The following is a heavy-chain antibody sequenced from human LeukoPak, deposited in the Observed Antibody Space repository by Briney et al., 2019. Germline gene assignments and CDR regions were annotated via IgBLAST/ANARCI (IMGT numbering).Heavy chain of an antibody. J-gene: IGHJ4*02. CDR1: GFTFSDYY. CDR3: ARRAAAGSCFDY. D-gene: IGHD6-13*01. CDR2: ISSGSSTI. Sequence: GGSLRLSCAVSGFTFSDYYMSWICQAPGKGLEWVSYISSGSSTISHADSVKGRFTISRDNAENSLYLQMNSLRAEDTAMYYCARRAAAGSCFDYWGQGTLVTVSS. V-gene: IGHV3-11*01.